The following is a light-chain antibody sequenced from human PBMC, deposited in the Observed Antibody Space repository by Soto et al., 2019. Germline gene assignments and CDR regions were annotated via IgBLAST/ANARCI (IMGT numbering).Light chain of an antibody. J-gene: IGLJ1*01. CDR3: QSYDRSLSGYV. CDR2: GNS. Sequence: QSVLTQPPSVAGAPGQRVTISCTRSSSNIGAGYDVHWYQQLPGTAPKLLTYGNSNRPSGVPDRFSGPKSGTSASLAIPGLQADDEADYYCQSYDRSLSGYVFGTGTKVTVL. CDR1: SSNIGAGYD. V-gene: IGLV1-40*01.